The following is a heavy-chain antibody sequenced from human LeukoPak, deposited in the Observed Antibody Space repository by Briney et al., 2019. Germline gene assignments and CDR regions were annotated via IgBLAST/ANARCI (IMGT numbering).Heavy chain of an antibody. CDR1: GGSISGYY. Sequence: SETLSLTCTVSGGSISGYYWSWIRQPPGKGLEWIGYIYYSGSANYNPSLKRRVTISLDTSKNQCSRKLSSVAAADTAVYYCARHPSPSAVTTRFDPWGQGTLVTVSS. V-gene: IGHV4-59*08. J-gene: IGHJ5*02. D-gene: IGHD4-17*01. CDR2: IYYSGSA. CDR3: ARHPSPSAVTTRFDP.